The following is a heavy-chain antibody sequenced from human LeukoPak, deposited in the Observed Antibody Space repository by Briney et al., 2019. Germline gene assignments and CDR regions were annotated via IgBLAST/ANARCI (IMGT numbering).Heavy chain of an antibody. J-gene: IGHJ4*02. D-gene: IGHD5-18*01. V-gene: IGHV3-33*06. CDR3: AKVSGYSYGPFDY. Sequence: GGSLRLSCAASGLTFSSYGMHWVRQAPGKGLEWVAVIWYDGSNKYYADSVKGRFTISRDNSKNTLYLQMNSLRAEDTAVYYCAKVSGYSYGPFDYWGQGTLVTVSS. CDR1: GLTFSSYG. CDR2: IWYDGSNK.